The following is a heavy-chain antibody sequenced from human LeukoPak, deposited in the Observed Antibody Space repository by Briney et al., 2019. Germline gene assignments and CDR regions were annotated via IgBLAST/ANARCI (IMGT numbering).Heavy chain of an antibody. J-gene: IGHJ5*02. D-gene: IGHD4-17*01. CDR2: IKQDGSEK. Sequence: GGSLRLSCAASGFTFSSYWMSWVRQAPGKGLEWVASIKQDGSEKYYVDSVKGRFTISRDNAKNSLYLQMNSLRAEDTALYYCARAPGEGWFDPWDQGTLVTVSS. V-gene: IGHV3-7*01. CDR3: ARAPGEGWFDP. CDR1: GFTFSSYW.